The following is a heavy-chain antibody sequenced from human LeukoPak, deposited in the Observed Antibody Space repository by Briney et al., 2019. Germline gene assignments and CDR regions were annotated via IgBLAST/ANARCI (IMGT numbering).Heavy chain of an antibody. V-gene: IGHV4-39*01. CDR1: GGSISSSSYY. D-gene: IGHD5-24*01. CDR3: ASFRDGYNGDY. Sequence: PSETLFLTCTVSGGSISSSSYYWGWIRQPPGKGLEWIGSIYYSGSTYYNPSLKSRVTISVDTSKNQFSLKLSSVTAADTAVYYCASFRDGYNGDYWGQGTLVTVSS. CDR2: IYYSGST. J-gene: IGHJ4*02.